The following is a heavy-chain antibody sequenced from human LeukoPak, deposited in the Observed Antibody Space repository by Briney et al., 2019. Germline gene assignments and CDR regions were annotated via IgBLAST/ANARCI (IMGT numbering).Heavy chain of an antibody. V-gene: IGHV3-11*04. J-gene: IGHJ6*03. CDR1: GFTFSDYY. CDR3: ARTSSPPDYYYYMDV. CDR2: ISSSGSTI. Sequence: PGGSLRLSCAASGFTFSDYYMSWIRQAPGKGLEWVSYISSSGSTIYYADSVKGRFTISRDNAKNSLYLQMNSLRAEDTAAYYCARTSSPPDYYYYMDVWGKGTMVTVSS. D-gene: IGHD2/OR15-2a*01.